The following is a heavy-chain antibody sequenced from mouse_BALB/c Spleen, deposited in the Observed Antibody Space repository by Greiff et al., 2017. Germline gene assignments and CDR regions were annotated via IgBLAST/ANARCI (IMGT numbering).Heavy chain of an antibody. V-gene: IGHV1-18*01. Sequence: VQLKESGPELVKPGASVKIPCKASGYTFTDYNMDWVKQSHGKSLEWIGDINPNNGGTIYNQKFKGKATLTVDKSSSTAYMELRSLTSEDTAVYYCARSYDGYYPYFDYWGQGTTLTVSS. CDR3: ARSYDGYYPYFDY. CDR2: INPNNGGT. CDR1: GYTFTDYN. J-gene: IGHJ2*01. D-gene: IGHD2-3*01.